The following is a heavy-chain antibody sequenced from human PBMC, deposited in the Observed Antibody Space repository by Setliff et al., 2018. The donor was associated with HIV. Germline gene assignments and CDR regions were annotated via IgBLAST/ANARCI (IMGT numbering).Heavy chain of an antibody. V-gene: IGHV4-39*07. D-gene: IGHD4-4*01. CDR3: ARGRMATVLIRDWIDP. J-gene: IGHJ5*02. Sequence: SETLSLTCTVSGGSISSSIYYWGWIRQPPGKGLEWIGEINHSGSINYNPSLKSRATISIDTSKNQFSLKLSSVTAADTAMYYCARGRMATVLIRDWIDPWGQGSLVTVSS. CDR2: INHSGSI. CDR1: GGSISSSIYY.